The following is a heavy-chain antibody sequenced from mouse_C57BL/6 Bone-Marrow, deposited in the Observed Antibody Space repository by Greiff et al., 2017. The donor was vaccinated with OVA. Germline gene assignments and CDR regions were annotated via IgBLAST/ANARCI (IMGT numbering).Heavy chain of an antibody. D-gene: IGHD1-1*01. CDR1: GYAFSSYW. CDR3: ARSGTTGVADWYFDV. Sequence: QVQLQQSGAELVKPGASVKISCKASGYAFSSYWMNWVKQRPGKGLEWIGQIYPGDGDTNYNGKFKGKATLTADKYSSTAYMQLISLTYEGSAVYGCARSGTTGVADWYFDVWGTGTTVTVSS. CDR2: IYPGDGDT. J-gene: IGHJ1*03. V-gene: IGHV1-80*01.